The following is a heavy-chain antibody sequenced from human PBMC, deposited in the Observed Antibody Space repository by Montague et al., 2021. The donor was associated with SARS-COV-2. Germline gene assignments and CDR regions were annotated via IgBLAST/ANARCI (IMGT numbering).Heavy chain of an antibody. CDR3: AKDVYYSSGNYWQAFDY. J-gene: IGHJ4*02. D-gene: IGHD3-10*01. CDR1: GFTFGDYA. V-gene: IGHV3-9*01. Sequence: SLRLSCAASGFTFGDYAMHRVRQTPGKGLEWVSGISYNSENTGYADSVKGRFTISRDNAKNSLYLQMNSLRTDDTALYYCAKDVYYSSGNYWQAFDYWGKGTLVTVSS. CDR2: ISYNSENT.